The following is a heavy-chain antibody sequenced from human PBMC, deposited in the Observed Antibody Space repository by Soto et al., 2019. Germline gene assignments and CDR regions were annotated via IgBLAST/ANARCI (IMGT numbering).Heavy chain of an antibody. CDR1: GFTFSSYA. V-gene: IGHV3-30-3*01. D-gene: IGHD3-16*01. J-gene: IGHJ4*02. CDR3: ARGGAFNDFDY. CDR2: ISYDGSNK. Sequence: QVQLVESGGGVVQPGRSLRLSCAASGFTFSSYAMHWVRQAPGKGLEWVAVISYDGSNKYYADSVKGRFTISRDNSKNTQYLQMNSLRADDTAVYYCARGGAFNDFDYWVQGTLVTVSS.